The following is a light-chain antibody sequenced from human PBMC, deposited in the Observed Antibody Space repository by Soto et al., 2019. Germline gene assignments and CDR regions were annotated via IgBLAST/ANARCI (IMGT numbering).Light chain of an antibody. V-gene: IGKV1-39*01. Sequence: DIQMTQSPSTLSACIGDRVTITCRASQSIGSWLAWYQQKPGKAPKLLIYAASSLQSGVPSRFSGSGSGTDFTLTISSLQPEDSATYYCQQSYSSPITFGQGTRLEIK. CDR1: QSIGSW. CDR2: AAS. J-gene: IGKJ5*01. CDR3: QQSYSSPIT.